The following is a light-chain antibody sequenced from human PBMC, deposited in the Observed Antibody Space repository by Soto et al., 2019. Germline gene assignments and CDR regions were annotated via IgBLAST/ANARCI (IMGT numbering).Light chain of an antibody. CDR1: SSDIGSYDL. J-gene: IGLJ1*01. CDR2: EVR. V-gene: IGLV2-23*02. CDR3: CSGSTTFYI. Sequence: QSVLTQPASVSGSPGQSITISCTGTSSDIGSYDLVSWYQQHADKVPKLIIYEVRKRPSGVSNRFSGSKSCNTASLTISGLQAVGEAEYYFCSGSTTFYIFGSGSTGTVL.